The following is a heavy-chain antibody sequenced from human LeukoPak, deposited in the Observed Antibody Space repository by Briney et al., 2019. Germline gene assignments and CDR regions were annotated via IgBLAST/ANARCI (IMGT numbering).Heavy chain of an antibody. Sequence: AETLSLTCAVYGGSFSGYYWSWIRQPPGKGLEWIGEINHSGSTNYNPSLKSRVTISVDTSKNQFSLKLSSVTAADTAVYYCARGRAAMVDYWGQGTLVTVSS. D-gene: IGHD5-18*01. CDR2: INHSGST. J-gene: IGHJ4*02. CDR1: GGSFSGYY. V-gene: IGHV4-34*01. CDR3: ARGRAAMVDY.